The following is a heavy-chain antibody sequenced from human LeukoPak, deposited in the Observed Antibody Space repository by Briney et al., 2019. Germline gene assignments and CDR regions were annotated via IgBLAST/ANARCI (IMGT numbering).Heavy chain of an antibody. V-gene: IGHV1-69*13. Sequence: GASVKVSCKASGGTFSSYAISWVRQAPGQGLEWMGGIIPIFGTANYAQKFQGRVTITADESTSTAYMELSSLRSEDTAVYYCARGGARITIFGVAGPNWFDPWGQGTLVTVSS. CDR1: GGTFSSYA. CDR2: IIPIFGTA. CDR3: ARGGARITIFGVAGPNWFDP. J-gene: IGHJ5*02. D-gene: IGHD3-3*01.